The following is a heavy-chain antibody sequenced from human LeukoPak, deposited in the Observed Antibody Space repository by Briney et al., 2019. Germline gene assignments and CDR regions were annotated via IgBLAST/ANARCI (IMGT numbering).Heavy chain of an antibody. CDR2: IIPIFGTA. Sequence: LVKVSCKASGGTFSSYAISWVRQAPGQGLEWMGGIIPIFGTANYAQKFQGRVTITADESTSTAYMELSSLRSEDTAVYYCARDDSIAVAGTSYYYGMDVWGQGTTVTVSS. J-gene: IGHJ6*02. CDR3: ARDDSIAVAGTSYYYGMDV. CDR1: GGTFSSYA. D-gene: IGHD6-19*01. V-gene: IGHV1-69*13.